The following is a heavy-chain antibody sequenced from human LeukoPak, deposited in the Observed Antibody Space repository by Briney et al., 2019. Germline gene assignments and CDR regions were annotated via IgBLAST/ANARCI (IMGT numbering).Heavy chain of an antibody. D-gene: IGHD2-2*02. Sequence: SVKVSCKASGYTFTSYGISWVRQAPGQGLEWMGGIIPIFGTANYAQKFQGRVTITADESTSTAYMELSSLRSEDTAVYYCARDLKGCSSTSCYTINYYYYGMDVWGQGTTVTVSS. V-gene: IGHV1-69*13. J-gene: IGHJ6*02. CDR2: IIPIFGTA. CDR3: ARDLKGCSSTSCYTINYYYYGMDV. CDR1: GYTFTSYG.